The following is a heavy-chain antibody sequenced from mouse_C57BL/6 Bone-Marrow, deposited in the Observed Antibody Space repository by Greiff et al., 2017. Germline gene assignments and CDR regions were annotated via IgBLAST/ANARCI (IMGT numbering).Heavy chain of an antibody. CDR2: IYPGDGDT. J-gene: IGHJ2*01. D-gene: IGHD2-4*01. Sequence: VQLQQSGPELVKPGASVKISCKASGYAFSSSWMNWVKQRPGKGLEWIGRIYPGDGDTNYNGKFKGQATLTADKSSSTAYMQLSSLTSEDSAVYFCAREGIYYDYGYWGQGTTLTVSS. V-gene: IGHV1-82*01. CDR1: GYAFSSSW. CDR3: AREGIYYDYGY.